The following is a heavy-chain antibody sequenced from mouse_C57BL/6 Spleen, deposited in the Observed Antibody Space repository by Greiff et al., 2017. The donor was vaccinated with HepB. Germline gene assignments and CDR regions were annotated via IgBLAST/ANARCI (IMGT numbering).Heavy chain of an antibody. Sequence: QVQLQQSGAELVRPGASVTLSCKASGYTFTDYEMHWVKQTPVHGLEWIGAIDPETGGTAYNQKFKGKAILTADKSSSTAYMELRLLTSEDSAVYYCGVTTVGYYFDYWGHGTTLTVSS. D-gene: IGHD1-1*01. V-gene: IGHV1-15*01. J-gene: IGHJ2*01. CDR3: GVTTVGYYFDY. CDR2: IDPETGGT. CDR1: GYTFTDYE.